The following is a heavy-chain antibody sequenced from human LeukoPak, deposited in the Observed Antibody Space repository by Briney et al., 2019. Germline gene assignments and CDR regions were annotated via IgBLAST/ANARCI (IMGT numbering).Heavy chain of an antibody. D-gene: IGHD3-22*01. V-gene: IGHV3-33*01. CDR2: IWYEGSNK. CDR1: GFTFSTYG. J-gene: IGHJ3*02. CDR3: ARDPPHDSSGYFAFDI. Sequence: GGSLRLSCAASGFTFSTYGMHWVRQAPGKGLEWVAVIWYEGSNKYYADSVKGRFTISRDNSKNTLYLQMNSQRAEDTAVYYCARDPPHDSSGYFAFDIWGQGTMVTVSS.